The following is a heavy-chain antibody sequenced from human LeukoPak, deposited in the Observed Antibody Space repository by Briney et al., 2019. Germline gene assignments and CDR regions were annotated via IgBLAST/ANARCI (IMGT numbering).Heavy chain of an antibody. Sequence: GGSLRLSCAASGFTFSSYAMSWVRQAPGKGLEWVSAISGSGGSTYYADSVKGRFTISRDNSKNTLYLQMNSLRAEDTAVYFCAKDLLYSSSSGPYYFDYWGQGTLVTVSS. CDR1: GFTFSSYA. V-gene: IGHV3-23*01. J-gene: IGHJ4*02. CDR3: AKDLLYSSSSGPYYFDY. D-gene: IGHD6-6*01. CDR2: ISGSGGST.